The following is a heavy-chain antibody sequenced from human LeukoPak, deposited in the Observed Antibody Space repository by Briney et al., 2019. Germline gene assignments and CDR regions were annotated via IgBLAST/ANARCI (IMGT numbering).Heavy chain of an antibody. D-gene: IGHD4-17*01. CDR1: GYTFTSYN. J-gene: IGHJ4*02. Sequence: GASVKVSCKASGYTFTSYNINWVRQATGQGLEWMGWMNPNSGNTGYAQKLQGRVTMTRNTSISTAYMELSSLRSEDTAVYYCARGGVDYGDPWPLDYWGQGTLVTVSS. CDR2: MNPNSGNT. CDR3: ARGGVDYGDPWPLDY. V-gene: IGHV1-8*01.